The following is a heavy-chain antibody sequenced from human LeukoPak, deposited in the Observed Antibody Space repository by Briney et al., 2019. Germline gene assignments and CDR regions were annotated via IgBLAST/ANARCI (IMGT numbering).Heavy chain of an antibody. J-gene: IGHJ5*02. V-gene: IGHV1-69*05. CDR1: GGTFSSYA. D-gene: IGHD6-13*01. CDR3: ATDLPLFTAASKP. CDR2: IIPIFGTA. Sequence: SVKVSCKASGGTFSSYAISWVRQAPGQGLEWMGGIIPIFGTANYVQKFQGRVTITTDESTSTAYMELSSLRSEDTAVYYCATDLPLFTAASKPWGQGTLVTVSS.